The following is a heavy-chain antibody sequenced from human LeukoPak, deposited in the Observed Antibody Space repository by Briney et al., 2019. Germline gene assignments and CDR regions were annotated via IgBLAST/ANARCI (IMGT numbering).Heavy chain of an antibody. V-gene: IGHV3-23*01. CDR3: AKRVGTKSSPFDY. CDR2: ISGSGGST. Sequence: GGSLRLSCAASGFTFSSYAMSWVRQAPGKGLEWVSTISGSGGSTYYADPVKGRFSISRDNSKNTLDLEMNSLRVDDTAVYYCAKRVGTKSSPFDYWGQGTLVTVSS. J-gene: IGHJ4*02. CDR1: GFTFSSYA. D-gene: IGHD1-26*01.